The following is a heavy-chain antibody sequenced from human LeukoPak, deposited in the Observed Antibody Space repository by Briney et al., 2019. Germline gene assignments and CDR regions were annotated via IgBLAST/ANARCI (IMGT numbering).Heavy chain of an antibody. Sequence: SQTLSLTCTVSGGSISSGSYYWSWIRQPAGKGLEWIGRIYTSGSTNYNPSLKSRVTISVDTSKNQFSLKLSSVTAADTAVYYCARDGGYSYGLTYYYYYMDVWGKGTTVTVS. V-gene: IGHV4-61*02. J-gene: IGHJ6*03. CDR3: ARDGGYSYGLTYYYYYMDV. CDR1: GGSISSGSYY. D-gene: IGHD5-18*01. CDR2: IYTSGST.